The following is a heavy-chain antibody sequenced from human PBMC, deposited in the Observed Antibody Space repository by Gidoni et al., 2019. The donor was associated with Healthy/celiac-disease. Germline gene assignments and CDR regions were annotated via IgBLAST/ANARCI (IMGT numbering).Heavy chain of an antibody. CDR1: GYSFTSYW. V-gene: IGHV5-10-1*03. Sequence: EVQLVQSGAEVKKPGESLRISCKGSGYSFTSYWISWVRQMPGKGLEWMGRIDPSDSYTNYSPSFQGHVTISADKSISTAYLQWSSLKASDTAMYYCARRQVAAAGTPDLDYWGQGTLVTVSS. D-gene: IGHD6-13*01. CDR2: IDPSDSYT. CDR3: ARRQVAAAGTPDLDY. J-gene: IGHJ4*02.